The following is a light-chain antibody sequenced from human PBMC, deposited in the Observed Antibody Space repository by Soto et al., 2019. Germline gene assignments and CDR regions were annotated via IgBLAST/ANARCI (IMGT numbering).Light chain of an antibody. CDR3: QQYGSSPNT. Sequence: EIVLTQSPGTLSLSPGERATLSCRASQSVSSNYLAWYQQKPGQAPRLLMYGASSRATGIPDRFSGSGSGTDFPLTISRLEPEDFAVYYCQQYGSSPNTFGQGTKLEIK. J-gene: IGKJ2*01. CDR1: QSVSSNY. CDR2: GAS. V-gene: IGKV3-20*01.